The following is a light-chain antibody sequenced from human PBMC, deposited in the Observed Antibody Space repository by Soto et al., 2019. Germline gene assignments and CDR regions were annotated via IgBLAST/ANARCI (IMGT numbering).Light chain of an antibody. CDR2: GAT. CDR1: ESVSSSY. J-gene: IGKJ3*01. V-gene: IGKV3-20*01. Sequence: EIVLTQSPATLSLSPGESATLSCGASESVSSSYLAWYQQKPGQAPRLLIYGATTRLRGVPDRFSGSGSGTDFTLTISRLEPEDFAVYYCQQYGSSPFTLGPGTKVDN. CDR3: QQYGSSPFT.